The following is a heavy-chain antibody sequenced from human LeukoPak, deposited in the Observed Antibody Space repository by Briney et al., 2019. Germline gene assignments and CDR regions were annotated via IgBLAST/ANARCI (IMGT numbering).Heavy chain of an antibody. V-gene: IGHV5-51*01. J-gene: IGHJ4*02. Sequence: GGSLKISCEGSGSRFTTYWIGWVRQLPGKGLEWMGITYPGGSDTKYSPSFQGQVTISVDKSISTAYLQWTSLKASDTAIYYCARHVASSGWAHFDYWGQGTLVTVSS. CDR1: GSRFTTYW. D-gene: IGHD6-19*01. CDR2: TYPGGSDT. CDR3: ARHVASSGWAHFDY.